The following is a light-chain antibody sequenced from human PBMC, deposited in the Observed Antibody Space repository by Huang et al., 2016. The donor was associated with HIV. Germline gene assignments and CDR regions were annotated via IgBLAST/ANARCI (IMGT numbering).Light chain of an antibody. CDR3: QQSFNSPL. CDR1: QSISTY. CDR2: AAS. J-gene: IGKJ3*01. V-gene: IGKV1-39*01. Sequence: DIQMTQSPSSLSASVGDRVTITCRASQSISTYLHWYQQKPGKAPKLLIHAASNLKSGVPSRFSGSGSGTDFTLTITNLQPEDFAIYYCQQSFNSPLFGPGTRVDVK.